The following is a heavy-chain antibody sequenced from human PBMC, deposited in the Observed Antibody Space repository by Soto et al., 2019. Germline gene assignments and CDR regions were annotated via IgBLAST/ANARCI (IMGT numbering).Heavy chain of an antibody. CDR3: ATAEVDY. CDR1: GYTFANHW. V-gene: IGHV3-74*01. J-gene: IGHJ4*02. Sequence: GGSLRLSCAVAGYTFANHWMHWVRQAPGKGLEWVSRMNSDGSLINYADSVKGRFTVSRDNARNTLYLQMNSLRVEDTAVCYCATAEVDYWGPGTLVTVSS. CDR2: MNSDGSLI.